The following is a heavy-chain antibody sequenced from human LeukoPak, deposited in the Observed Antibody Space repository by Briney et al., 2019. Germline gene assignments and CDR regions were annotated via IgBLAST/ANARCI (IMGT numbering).Heavy chain of an antibody. V-gene: IGHV4-39*07. CDR1: GGSIGSTNYY. CDR3: ARGLGGSGLYPN. J-gene: IGHJ4*02. Sequence: PSETLSLTCTVSGGSIGSTNYYWGWIRQPPGKGLEWIGSIYYSGSTYYNPSLKSRVTISVDTSKNQFSLKLSSVTAADTAVYYCARGLGGSGLYPNWGQGTLVTVSS. CDR2: IYYSGST. D-gene: IGHD3-10*01.